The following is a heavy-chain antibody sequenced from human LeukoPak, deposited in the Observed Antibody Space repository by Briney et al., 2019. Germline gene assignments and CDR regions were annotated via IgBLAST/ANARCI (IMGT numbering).Heavy chain of an antibody. Sequence: SGGSLRLSCAASGFTFSDYYMSWIRQAPGKGLEWVSYISSSGSTIYYADSVKGRFTISRDNAKNSLYLQMNSLRAEDTAVYYCARESIVATVYYGMDVWGQGTTVTVSS. D-gene: IGHD5-12*01. CDR3: ARESIVATVYYGMDV. CDR2: ISSSGSTI. V-gene: IGHV3-11*01. J-gene: IGHJ6*02. CDR1: GFTFSDYY.